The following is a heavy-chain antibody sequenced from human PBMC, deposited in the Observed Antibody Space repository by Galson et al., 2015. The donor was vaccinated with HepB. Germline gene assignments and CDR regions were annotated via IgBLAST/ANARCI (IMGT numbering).Heavy chain of an antibody. J-gene: IGHJ4*02. Sequence: SVKVSCKASGYTFTSYYMHWVRQAPGQGLEWMGIINPSGGSTSYAQKLQGRVTMTRDTSTSTVYMELSSLRSEDTAVYYCAIFGGCSGGSCYLGGRDYWGQGTLVTVSS. CDR2: INPSGGST. D-gene: IGHD2-15*01. CDR1: GYTFTSYY. CDR3: AIFGGCSGGSCYLGGRDY. V-gene: IGHV1-46*01.